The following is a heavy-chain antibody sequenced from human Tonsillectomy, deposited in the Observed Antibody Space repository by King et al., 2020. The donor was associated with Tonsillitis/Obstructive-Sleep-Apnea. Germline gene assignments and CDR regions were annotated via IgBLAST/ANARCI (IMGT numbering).Heavy chain of an antibody. CDR3: ARADTYDYIWGSYTPFDY. CDR1: GGSISSSNW. J-gene: IGHJ4*02. CDR2: IYHSGST. D-gene: IGHD3-16*01. Sequence: VQLQESGPGLVKPSGTLSLTCAVSGGSISSSNWWSGVRQPPGKGLEWIGEIYHSGSTNYNPSLKSRVTISVDKSKNQFSLKLSSVTAADTAVYYCARADTYDYIWGSYTPFDYWGQGTLVTVSS. V-gene: IGHV4-4*02.